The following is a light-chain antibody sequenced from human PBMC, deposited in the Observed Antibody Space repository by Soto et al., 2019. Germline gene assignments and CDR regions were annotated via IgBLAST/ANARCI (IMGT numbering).Light chain of an antibody. CDR2: DAS. CDR3: QHYGRSPPTWT. CDR1: QSVSSSY. J-gene: IGKJ1*01. V-gene: IGKV3-20*01. Sequence: IVFTQSPGTLSLSPWERATLSCRASQSVSSSYLAWYQQKPGQAPRLLIYDASSRATGIPDRFSGSGSGTDFTLTISRLEPEDFAVYYCQHYGRSPPTWTFGQGTKVDIK.